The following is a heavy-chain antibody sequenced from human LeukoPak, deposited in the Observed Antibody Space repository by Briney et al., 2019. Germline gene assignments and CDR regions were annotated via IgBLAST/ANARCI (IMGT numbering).Heavy chain of an antibody. CDR3: ARSYPDQFHGGRGWFDP. Sequence: GASVKVSCKASGGTFGAYAINWLRQAPGQGPEWMGGIIPIFGTRHYAQRLQGRVTFTADASANITYMDLTSLTSEDTAVYFCARSYPDQFHGGRGWFDPWGQGTLVTVSS. CDR2: IIPIFGTR. CDR1: GGTFGAYA. D-gene: IGHD3-10*01. V-gene: IGHV1-69*13. J-gene: IGHJ5*02.